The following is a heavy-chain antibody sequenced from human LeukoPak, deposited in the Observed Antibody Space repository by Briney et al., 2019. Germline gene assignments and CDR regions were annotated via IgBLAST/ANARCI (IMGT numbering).Heavy chain of an antibody. CDR3: ARDFQRYYYYYGMDV. CDR1: GFTFSSYA. D-gene: IGHD5-24*01. V-gene: IGHV3-30-3*01. J-gene: IGHJ6*02. Sequence: GGSLRLSCAASGFTFSSYAMLWVRQAPGKGLEWVAVISYDGSNKYYADSVKGRFTISRDNSKNTLYLQMNSLRVEDTAVYYCARDFQRYYYYYGMDVWGQGTTVTVSS. CDR2: ISYDGSNK.